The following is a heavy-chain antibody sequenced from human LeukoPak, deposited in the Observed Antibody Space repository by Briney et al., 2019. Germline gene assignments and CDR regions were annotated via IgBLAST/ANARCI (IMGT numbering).Heavy chain of an antibody. CDR2: IKQDGSEK. V-gene: IGHV3-7*03. D-gene: IGHD2/OR15-2a*01. CDR3: AGLSMARLHYYYMDV. CDR1: GFTFSSYW. J-gene: IGHJ6*03. Sequence: GGSLRLSCAVSGFTFSSYWMSWVRQAPGRGLEWVANIKQDGSEKYYVDSVKGRFTISRDNTKNSLYLQMNSLGAEDTAVYYCAGLSMARLHYYYMDVWGKGTTVTVSS.